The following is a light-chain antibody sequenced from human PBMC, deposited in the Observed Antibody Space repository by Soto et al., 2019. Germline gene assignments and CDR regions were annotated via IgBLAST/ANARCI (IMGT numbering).Light chain of an antibody. J-gene: IGKJ2*01. CDR2: GAS. V-gene: IGKV3-20*01. CDR1: QSVSSSY. CDR3: QQYGSSPYT. Sequence: EIVLTQSPGTLSLSPGERATLSCRASQSVSSSYLAWYEQKPGQAPRLRIYGASSRATGIPDRFSGSGSGTDFTLTISRLEPEDFAVDYCQQYGSSPYTFGQGTKLEIK.